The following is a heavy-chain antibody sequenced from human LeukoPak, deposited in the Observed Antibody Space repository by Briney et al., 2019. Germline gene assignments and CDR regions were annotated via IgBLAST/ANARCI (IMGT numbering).Heavy chain of an antibody. Sequence: GGSLRLSCAASGLTFSSYGVHWVRQAPGKGLEWVAVISYDGSNKYYADSVKGRFTISRDNSKNTLYLQMNSLRAEDTAVYYCAKQTDYGDCVDYWGQGTLVTVSS. CDR3: AKQTDYGDCVDY. CDR1: GLTFSSYG. V-gene: IGHV3-30*18. D-gene: IGHD4-17*01. J-gene: IGHJ4*02. CDR2: ISYDGSNK.